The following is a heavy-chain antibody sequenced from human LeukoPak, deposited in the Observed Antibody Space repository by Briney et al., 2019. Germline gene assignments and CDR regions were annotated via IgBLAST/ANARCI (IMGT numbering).Heavy chain of an antibody. CDR2: IYYSGST. CDR1: GGSISSSSYY. D-gene: IGHD3-10*01. J-gene: IGHJ6*02. V-gene: IGHV4-39*07. CDR3: ARGYRSGSYLTYYGMDV. Sequence: SETLSLTCTVSGGSISSSSYYWGWIRQPPGKGLEWIGSIYYSGSTYYSPSLKSRVTISVDTSKNQFSLKLSSVTAADTAVYYCARGYRSGSYLTYYGMDVWGQGTTVTVSS.